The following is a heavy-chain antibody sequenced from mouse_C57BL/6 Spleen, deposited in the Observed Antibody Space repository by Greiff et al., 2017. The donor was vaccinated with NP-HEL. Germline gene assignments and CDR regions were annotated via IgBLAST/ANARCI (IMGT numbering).Heavy chain of an antibody. D-gene: IGHD4-1*01. J-gene: IGHJ2*01. Sequence: EVKLVESGGGLVKPGGSLKLSCAASGFTFSSYTMSWVRQTPEKRLEWVATISGGGGNTYYPDSVKGRFTISRDNAKNTLYLQMSSLRSEDTALYYCARHGWDGDFDYWGQGTTLTVSS. CDR2: ISGGGGNT. CDR1: GFTFSSYT. CDR3: ARHGWDGDFDY. V-gene: IGHV5-9*01.